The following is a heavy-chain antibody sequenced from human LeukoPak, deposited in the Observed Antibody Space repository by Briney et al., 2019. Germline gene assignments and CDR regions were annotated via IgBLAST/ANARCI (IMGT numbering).Heavy chain of an antibody. Sequence: RTSETLTLTCTVPGESISSYYWSWIRQPAGKGLEWIGRIYTNTNCNPSLKSRVTISMDNSKNQFFLKLNSVTAADTAVYYCARARFEEWPYYLDVWGKGTTVTVSS. V-gene: IGHV4-4*07. J-gene: IGHJ6*03. CDR1: GESISSYY. CDR3: ARARFEEWPYYLDV. D-gene: IGHD3-3*01. CDR2: IYTNT.